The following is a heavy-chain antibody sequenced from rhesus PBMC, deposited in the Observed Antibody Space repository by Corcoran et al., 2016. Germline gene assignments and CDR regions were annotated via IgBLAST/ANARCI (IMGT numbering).Heavy chain of an antibody. Sequence: QVQLQESGPGLVKPSETLSLTCAVSGGSFSGYYWGWIRQPPGKGLEWIGDISGRSGTTASNPSLKSRLTISPDTSKNQFSLKLRSVTAADTAVYYCARDVGTFDYWGQGVLVTVSS. CDR3: ARDVGTFDY. CDR1: GGSFSGYY. V-gene: IGHV4-165*01. J-gene: IGHJ4*01. CDR2: ISGRSGTT.